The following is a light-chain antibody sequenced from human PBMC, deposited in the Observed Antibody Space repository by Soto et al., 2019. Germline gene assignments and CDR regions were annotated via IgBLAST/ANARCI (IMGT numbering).Light chain of an antibody. CDR2: CAS. Sequence: EIVMTQSPATLSVSPGERATLSCRASQSVSSNLAWYQQKPGQAPRLVIYCASTRATGIPARFSGSGSGTEFTLTISSLQSEDFAFYYCQQYNNWPPITFGQGTRLEIK. V-gene: IGKV3-15*01. CDR3: QQYNNWPPIT. J-gene: IGKJ5*01. CDR1: QSVSSN.